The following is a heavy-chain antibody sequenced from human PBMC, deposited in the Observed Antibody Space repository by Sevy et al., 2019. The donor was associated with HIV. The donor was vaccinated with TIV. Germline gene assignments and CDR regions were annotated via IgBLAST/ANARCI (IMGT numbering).Heavy chain of an antibody. CDR2: FSSGSSYM. V-gene: IGHV3-21*04. J-gene: IGHJ4*02. D-gene: IGHD3-22*01. Sequence: GGSLRLSCAASGFTFSYYDMNWVRQAPGKGLEWFSSFSSGSSYMFYADSVKGRFTISRDNVKNSLYLQMNSLRAEDTAVYYCASPLNYYDSPSAYLGQGTLVTVSS. CDR3: ASPLNYYDSPSAY. CDR1: GFTFSYYD.